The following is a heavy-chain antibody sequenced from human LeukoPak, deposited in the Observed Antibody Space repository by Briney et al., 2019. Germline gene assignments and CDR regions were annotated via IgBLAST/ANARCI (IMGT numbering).Heavy chain of an antibody. CDR2: IIPIFGTA. V-gene: IGHV1-69*06. CDR3: ARGPVVPAATHIYYYYMDV. D-gene: IGHD2-2*01. CDR1: GYTFTGYY. Sequence: ASVKVSCKASGYTFTGYYMHWVRQAPGQGLEWMGGIIPIFGTANYAQKFQGRVTITAGKSTSTAYMELSSLRSEDTAVYYCARGPVVPAATHIYYYYMDVWGKGTTVTVSS. J-gene: IGHJ6*03.